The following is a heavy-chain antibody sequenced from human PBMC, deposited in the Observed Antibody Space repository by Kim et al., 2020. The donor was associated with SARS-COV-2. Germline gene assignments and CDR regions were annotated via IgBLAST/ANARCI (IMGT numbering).Heavy chain of an antibody. CDR1: GYTFTTFA. D-gene: IGHD6-19*01. V-gene: IGHV1-3*01. CDR3: AGEAVAGSFDY. CDR2: INGGNGNT. Sequence: ASVKVSCKASGYTFTTFALYWVRRAPGQRLEWMGWINGGNGNTRYSQKFQARVSITRDTSATTAYLELSGLRSEDTAIYYCAGEAVAGSFDYWGRGTLVTVSS. J-gene: IGHJ4*02.